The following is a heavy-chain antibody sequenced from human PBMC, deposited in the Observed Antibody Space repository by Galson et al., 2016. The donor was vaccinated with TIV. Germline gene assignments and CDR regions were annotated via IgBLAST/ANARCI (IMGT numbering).Heavy chain of an antibody. CDR3: ARYSNDEGDAYGFAY. D-gene: IGHD1-1*01. CDR1: GGSLSGYY. CDR2: INHRAIT. V-gene: IGHV4-34*01. J-gene: IGHJ4*02. Sequence: SETLSLTCAVYGGSLSGYYWSWIRQSPGKGLEWIGEINHRAITNYNPSLKSRVAISVDTSKNQFSLKVSSVTAADTAVYYGARYSNDEGDAYGFAYWGQGTLVTVSS.